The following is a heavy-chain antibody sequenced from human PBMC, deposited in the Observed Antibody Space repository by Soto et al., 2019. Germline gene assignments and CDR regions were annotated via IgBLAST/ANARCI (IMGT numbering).Heavy chain of an antibody. CDR2: IYYSGST. CDR3: ARVGRPAYYFDY. V-gene: IGHV4-31*03. D-gene: IGHD6-6*01. Sequence: SETLSLTCTVSGGSISSGGYYWSWIRQHPGKGLEWIGYIYYSGSTYYNPSLKSRVTISVDTSKNQFSLKLSSVTAADTAVYYCARVGRPAYYFDYWGQGTLVTVS. CDR1: GGSISSGGYY. J-gene: IGHJ4*02.